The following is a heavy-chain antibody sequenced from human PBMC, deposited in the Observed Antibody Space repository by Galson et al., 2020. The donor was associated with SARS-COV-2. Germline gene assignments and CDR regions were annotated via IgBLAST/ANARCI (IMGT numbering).Heavy chain of an antibody. V-gene: IGHV1-8*01. CDR1: GYTFTNYE. Sequence: ASVKVSCKASGYTFTNYEINWVRQAPGQGLEWMGWMNPNSGNTGYAQKFQSRVTMTRTTSISTAYMELNSLTSEDTAVYYCARSYDDFATWFDPWGQGTLVTVSS. CDR2: MNPNSGNT. D-gene: IGHD4-17*01. J-gene: IGHJ5*02. CDR3: ARSYDDFATWFDP.